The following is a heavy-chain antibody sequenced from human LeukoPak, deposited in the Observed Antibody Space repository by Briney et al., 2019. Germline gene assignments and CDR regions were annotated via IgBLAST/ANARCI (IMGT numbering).Heavy chain of an antibody. CDR3: AKVSWANYFDY. D-gene: IGHD6-13*01. CDR2: ISGSGGNT. J-gene: IGHJ4*02. V-gene: IGHV3-23*01. Sequence: GGSLRLSCAAPGFSFSSYAMSWVRQAPGKGLEWVSAISGSGGNTYYADSVRGRFTISRDNSKNTLYLQMNNLRAEDTAIYYCAKVSWANYFDYWGQGTLVTVSS. CDR1: GFSFSSYA.